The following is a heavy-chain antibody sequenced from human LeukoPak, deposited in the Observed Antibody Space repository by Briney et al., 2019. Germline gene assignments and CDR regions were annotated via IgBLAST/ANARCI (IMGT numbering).Heavy chain of an antibody. V-gene: IGHV1-69*04. CDR2: ITPSLCRS. CDR1: RGTFNNDA. CDR3: ATVGYCSGPICYGAVDD. Sequence: SVKVSCKASRGTFNNDAVSWVRQAPRQGLEWVGRITPSLCRSDYAPKFQGRVSITADKSAATAYMELSSLISEDTAVYYCATVGYCSGPICYGAVDDWGQGTPVTVSS. J-gene: IGHJ4*02. D-gene: IGHD2-15*01.